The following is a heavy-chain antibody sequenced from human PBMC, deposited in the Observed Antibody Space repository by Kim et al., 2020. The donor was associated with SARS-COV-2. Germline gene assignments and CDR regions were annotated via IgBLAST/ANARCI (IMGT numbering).Heavy chain of an antibody. CDR1: GFTFSSYA. CDR3: AKPRSGGGSHFGG. D-gene: IGHD1-26*01. CDR2: ISGSGDIT. V-gene: IGHV3-23*01. Sequence: GGSLRLSCTASGFTFSSYAMSWVRQAPGKGLEWVSTISGSGDITYYADSVKGRFTISRDNSKNTLYLQMNSLRAEDTALYYCAKPRSGGGSHFGGWGQGTLVTVSS. J-gene: IGHJ4*02.